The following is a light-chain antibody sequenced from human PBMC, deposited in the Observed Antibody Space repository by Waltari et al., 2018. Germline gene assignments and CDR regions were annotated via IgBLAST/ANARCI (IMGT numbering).Light chain of an antibody. CDR1: QGISRW. Sequence: DIQMTQSPSTLSASVGDRVTITCRASQGISRWVAWYQQKPGKPPKVLIYDASSLESGVPSRFSGSGSETEFTLVISNLQPDDVATYYCQQYSGYCGIFGGGTKVEIK. CDR2: DAS. J-gene: IGKJ4*01. CDR3: QQYSGYCGI. V-gene: IGKV1-5*01.